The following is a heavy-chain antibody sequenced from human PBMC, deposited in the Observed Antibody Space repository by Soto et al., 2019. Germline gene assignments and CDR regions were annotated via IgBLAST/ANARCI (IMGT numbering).Heavy chain of an antibody. CDR2: INHSGST. CDR3: ARYQLPSYFDY. D-gene: IGHD2-2*01. J-gene: IGHJ4*02. Sequence: SETLSLTCAVYGGSFSGYYWSWIRQPPGKGLEWIGEINHSGSTNYNPSLKSRVTISVDTSKNQFSLKLSSVTAADTAVYYCARYQLPSYFDYWGQGTLVTVSS. CDR1: GGSFSGYY. V-gene: IGHV4-34*01.